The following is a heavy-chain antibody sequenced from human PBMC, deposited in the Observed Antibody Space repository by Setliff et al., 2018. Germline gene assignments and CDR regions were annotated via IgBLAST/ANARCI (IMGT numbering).Heavy chain of an antibody. V-gene: IGHV1-69*05. CDR2: TIPMFGST. D-gene: IGHD3-3*01. CDR1: GDTFSSYG. Sequence: SVKVSCKASGDTFSSYGISWVRQAPGQGLEWMGGTIPMFGSTSYAQKFQGRVTIITDESTTTAYMELSSLGSEDTAVYYCARGGDIITIFGVVTSDYYYYMDVWGTGTTVTVSS. CDR3: ARGGDIITIFGVVTSDYYYYMDV. J-gene: IGHJ6*03.